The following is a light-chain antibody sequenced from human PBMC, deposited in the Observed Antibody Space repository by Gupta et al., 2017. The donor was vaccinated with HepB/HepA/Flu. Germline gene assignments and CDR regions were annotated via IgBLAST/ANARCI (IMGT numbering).Light chain of an antibody. V-gene: IGLV3-1*01. Sequence: ACWYQQKPGQSPVLVIYQDSKRPSGIPERFSGSNSGDTATLTISGTQAMDEADYYCQAWEGLGGGTKLTVL. CDR3: QAWEG. CDR2: QDS. J-gene: IGLJ2*01.